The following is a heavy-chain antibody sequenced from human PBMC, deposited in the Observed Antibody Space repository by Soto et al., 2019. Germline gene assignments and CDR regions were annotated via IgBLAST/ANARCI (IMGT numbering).Heavy chain of an antibody. CDR3: ARDSYAPHV. V-gene: IGHV3-11*06. Sequence: GGSLRLSCAASGFTFNEYYINWIRQAPGKGLEWISYISGTGSYTNYADSVKGRFTISRDNAKNTVFLEMKNLRAEDTAVYYCARDSYAPHVWGQGTTVTVSS. D-gene: IGHD4-17*01. CDR2: ISGTGSYT. J-gene: IGHJ6*02. CDR1: GFTFNEYY.